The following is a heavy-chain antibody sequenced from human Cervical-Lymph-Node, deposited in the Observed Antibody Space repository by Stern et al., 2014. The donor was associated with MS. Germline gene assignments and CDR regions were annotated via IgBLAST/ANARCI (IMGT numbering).Heavy chain of an antibody. CDR2: AYHSGAT. V-gene: IGHV4-59*01. CDR1: GVSISDYF. CDR3: ARDLAD. Sequence: EQLQESSPGLVKPSETLSLTCSVSGVSISDYFWNWIRQPPGKGLEWIGSAYHSGATNYNPSLKSRVTIFVDTSKNQFSLKLQSVTAADTAVYYCARDLADWGQGTLVTVSS. J-gene: IGHJ4*02.